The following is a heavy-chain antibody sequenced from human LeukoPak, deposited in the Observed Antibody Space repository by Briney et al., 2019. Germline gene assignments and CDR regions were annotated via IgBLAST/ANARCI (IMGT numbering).Heavy chain of an antibody. V-gene: IGHV3-74*01. CDR1: GNYW. CDR2: INSDGSWT. D-gene: IGHD2-21*02. CDR3: VKSGGYATAIRYFDL. J-gene: IGHJ2*01. Sequence: PGGSLRLSCAASGNYWMHWVRQAPGKGLVWVSHINSDGSWTSYADSVKGRFTISRDNAKNSLYLRMDSLRTEDTALYYCVKSGGYATAIRYFDLWGRGTLVTVSS.